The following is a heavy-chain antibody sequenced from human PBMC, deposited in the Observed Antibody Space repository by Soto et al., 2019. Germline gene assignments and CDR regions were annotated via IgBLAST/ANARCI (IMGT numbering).Heavy chain of an antibody. CDR3: ARGDRGGSGSPASYYYSGLDV. CDR1: GVTFSSYA. J-gene: IGHJ6*02. V-gene: IGHV3-23*01. CDR2: VSAGGDMT. Sequence: GGSLRLSCAASGVTFSSYAMSWVRQAPGKGLEWVSSVSAGGDMTYYSDSVKGRFTISRDNSNNALFLQVNSLRAEDTALYYCARGDRGGSGSPASYYYSGLDVWGQGTTVTVSS. D-gene: IGHD3-10*01.